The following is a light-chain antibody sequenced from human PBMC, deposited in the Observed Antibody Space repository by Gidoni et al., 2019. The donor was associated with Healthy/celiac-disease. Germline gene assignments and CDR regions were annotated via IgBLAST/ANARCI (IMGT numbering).Light chain of an antibody. CDR2: DAS. CDR1: QDISNY. Sequence: DIQMTQSPSSLSASVGDRVTITCHASQDISNYLNWYQQKPGKAPKLLIYDASKLETGVPSRVSGRGSGTDFTFTISSLQPEDIATYYCQQYDNLPPLTFGGGTKVEIK. J-gene: IGKJ4*01. CDR3: QQYDNLPPLT. V-gene: IGKV1-33*01.